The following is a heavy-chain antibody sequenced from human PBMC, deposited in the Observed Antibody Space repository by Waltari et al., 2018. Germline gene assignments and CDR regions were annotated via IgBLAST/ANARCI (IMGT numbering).Heavy chain of an antibody. CDR3: VRSIDY. Sequence: EVQLVESGGGWVQPGGSLTLSCTTSGFIFSTFWMAWGRQAPGQGPEWVANINGDGSARFYVDSVKGRFTISRDNAKSSLYLQMNSLRVDDAAVYYCVRSIDYWGQGTLVTVSS. V-gene: IGHV3-7*01. J-gene: IGHJ4*02. CDR1: GFIFSTFW. CDR2: INGDGSAR.